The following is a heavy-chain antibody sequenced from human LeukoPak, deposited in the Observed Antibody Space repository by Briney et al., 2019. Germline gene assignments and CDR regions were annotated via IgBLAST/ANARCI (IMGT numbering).Heavy chain of an antibody. CDR3: ATQWYYYDSSGYLFDY. J-gene: IGHJ4*02. D-gene: IGHD3-22*01. CDR1: GFTFSSYA. Sequence: GGSLRLSCAASGFTFSSYAMSWVRQAPGKGLEWVSAISGSGGSTYYADSVKGRFTISRGNSKNTLYLQMNSLRAEDTAVYYCATQWYYYDSSGYLFDYWGQGTLVTVSS. V-gene: IGHV3-23*01. CDR2: ISGSGGST.